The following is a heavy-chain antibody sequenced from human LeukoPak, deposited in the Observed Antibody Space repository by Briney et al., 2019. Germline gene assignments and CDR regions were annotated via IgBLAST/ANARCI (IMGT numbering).Heavy chain of an antibody. CDR2: IKSKTDGGTP. V-gene: IGHV3-15*01. CDR1: GFTFSNAW. J-gene: IGHJ4*02. CDR3: TTDHTMVRGTYYFDY. Sequence: TGGSLRLSCAASGFTFSNAWLSWVRPAPGKGLEWVGRIKSKTDGGTPDYAAPVKGRFTISRDNSKNTLYLQMNSRRTEDTAVYYCTTDHTMVRGTYYFDYWGQGTLVTVSS. D-gene: IGHD3-10*01.